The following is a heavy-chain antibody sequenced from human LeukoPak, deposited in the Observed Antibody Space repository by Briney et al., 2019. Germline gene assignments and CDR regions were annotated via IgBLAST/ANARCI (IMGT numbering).Heavy chain of an antibody. D-gene: IGHD3-9*01. J-gene: IGHJ4*02. CDR3: ARSLELRYFDWLLPKATPFDY. Sequence: ASVKVSCKASGYTFTSYVIHWVRQATGQGLEWMGWMNPNSGNTDYAQKFQGRVTMTRNTSISTAYMELSSLRSEDTAVYYCARSLELRYFDWLLPKATPFDYWGQGTLVTVSS. CDR1: GYTFTSYV. CDR2: MNPNSGNT. V-gene: IGHV1-8*01.